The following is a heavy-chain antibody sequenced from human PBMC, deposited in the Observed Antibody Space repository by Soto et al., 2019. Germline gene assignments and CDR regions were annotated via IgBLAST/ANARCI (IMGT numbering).Heavy chain of an antibody. CDR3: SRLGKSHYYDYGMDV. J-gene: IGHJ6*02. V-gene: IGHV5-51*01. D-gene: IGHD3-10*01. CDR2: IYPGDSDT. Sequence: GESLKISCQGSGYSFTSYWIGWVRQMPGKGLEWMGIIYPGDSDTRYSPSFQGQVTISADKSISTAYLQWSSLKASDTARYYCSRLGKSHYYDYGMDVWGQATTVTVAS. CDR1: GYSFTSYW.